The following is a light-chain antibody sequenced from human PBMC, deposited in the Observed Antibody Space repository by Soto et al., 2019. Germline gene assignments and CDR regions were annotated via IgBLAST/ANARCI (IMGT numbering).Light chain of an antibody. Sequence: EIVLTQSPGTLSLSPGERATLSCRASQSVSSSYLAWYQQKAGQAPRLLIYGASSRATGIPDRFSGSGSGTDFTLTISRLEPDDFAVYYCQHFGSSFWTFGQGTKVEVK. CDR2: GAS. CDR1: QSVSSSY. V-gene: IGKV3-20*01. J-gene: IGKJ1*01. CDR3: QHFGSSFWT.